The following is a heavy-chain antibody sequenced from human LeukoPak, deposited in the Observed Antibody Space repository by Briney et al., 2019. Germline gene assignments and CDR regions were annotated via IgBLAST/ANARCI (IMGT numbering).Heavy chain of an antibody. Sequence: PGGSLRPSCAASGFTFDDYAMHWVRQAPGKGLEWVSGISWNSGSIGYADSVKGRFTISRDNAKNSLYLQMNSLRAEDTALYYCAKAPTAFYDSGSYSWFDPWGQGTLVTVSS. D-gene: IGHD1-26*01. CDR3: AKAPTAFYDSGSYSWFDP. CDR1: GFTFDDYA. CDR2: ISWNSGSI. J-gene: IGHJ5*02. V-gene: IGHV3-9*01.